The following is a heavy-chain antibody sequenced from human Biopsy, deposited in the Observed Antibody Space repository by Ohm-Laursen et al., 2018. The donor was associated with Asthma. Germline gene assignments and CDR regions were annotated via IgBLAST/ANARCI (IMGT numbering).Heavy chain of an antibody. CDR3: AKDRVRINSAYYFDY. CDR2: ILSDGRDK. CDR1: GFTFSSYG. Sequence: SLRLSCAASGFTFSSYGMHWVRQAPGKGLEWVAVILSDGRDKYYADSVKGRFTISRDNSKNTLYLHMHSLRAEDTAVYFCAKDRVRINSAYYFDYWGQGTLITVSS. V-gene: IGHV3-30*18. D-gene: IGHD3-10*01. J-gene: IGHJ4*02.